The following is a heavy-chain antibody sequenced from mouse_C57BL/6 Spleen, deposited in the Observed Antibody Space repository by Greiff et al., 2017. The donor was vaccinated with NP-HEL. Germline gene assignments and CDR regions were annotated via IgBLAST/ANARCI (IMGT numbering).Heavy chain of an antibody. Sequence: VQLQQPGAELVMPGASVKLSCKASGYTFTSYWMHWVKQRPGQGLEWIGEIDPSDSYTNYNQKFKGKSTLTVDKSSSTAYMQLSSLTSEDSAVYYCARKYYSNGDAMDYWGQGTSVTVSS. J-gene: IGHJ4*01. D-gene: IGHD2-5*01. V-gene: IGHV1-69*01. CDR3: ARKYYSNGDAMDY. CDR1: GYTFTSYW. CDR2: IDPSDSYT.